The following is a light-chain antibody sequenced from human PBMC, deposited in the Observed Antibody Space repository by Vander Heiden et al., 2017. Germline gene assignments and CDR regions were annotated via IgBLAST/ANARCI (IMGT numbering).Light chain of an antibody. CDR3: QAWDSSTGV. V-gene: IGLV3-1*01. J-gene: IGLJ2*01. CDR1: KLGNKY. CDR2: QDN. Sequence: SYELTQPPSVSVSPGQTASITCSGDKLGNKYACWYQHKPGQSPVLVIYQDNKRPSGIPERFSGSNSGNIATLTISGTQAMDEADYYCQAWDSSTGVFGGGTKLTVL.